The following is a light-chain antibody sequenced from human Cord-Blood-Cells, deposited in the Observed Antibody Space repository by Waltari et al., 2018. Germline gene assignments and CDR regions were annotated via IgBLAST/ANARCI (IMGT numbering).Light chain of an antibody. CDR1: SSDVGGYNL. CDR3: CSYAGSSTWV. CDR2: EGS. V-gene: IGLV2-23*01. Sequence: QSALPQPASVSGSPGQSITISCTGTSSDVGGYNLLSWYQPHPGKAPKLMIYEGSKRTSGVSNRFSASKSRNTASLTISGRQAEDEADYYSCSYAGSSTWVFGGGTKLTVL. J-gene: IGLJ3*02.